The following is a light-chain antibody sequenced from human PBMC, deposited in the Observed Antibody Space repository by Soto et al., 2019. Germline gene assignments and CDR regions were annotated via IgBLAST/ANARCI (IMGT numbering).Light chain of an antibody. CDR2: GAS. Sequence: EIVLTQSPGTLSLSPGERATLSCRASQSVSSSYLAWYQQKPGQAPSLLIYGASSRATGIPDRFSGSGSVTDFTLTISRLEPEDFAVYYCQQYGSSPPFTFGRGTKVEIK. CDR1: QSVSSSY. J-gene: IGKJ4*01. V-gene: IGKV3-20*01. CDR3: QQYGSSPPFT.